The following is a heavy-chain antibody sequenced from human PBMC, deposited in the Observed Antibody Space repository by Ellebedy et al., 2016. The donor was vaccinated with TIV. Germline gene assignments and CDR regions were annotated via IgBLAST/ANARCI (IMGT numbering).Heavy chain of an antibody. CDR1: GYTFTDYY. CDR3: ASKRCSSNCHLPTLDY. J-gene: IGHJ4*02. V-gene: IGHV1-2*02. Sequence: ASVKVSXXPSGYTFTDYYIHWVRQAPGQGLEWMGCINPKSGNTNYAQKFQGRVTVTTDTSISTAYMELSSLTSDDTAVYFCASKRCSSNCHLPTLDYWGQGTLVTVSS. D-gene: IGHD2-2*01. CDR2: INPKSGNT.